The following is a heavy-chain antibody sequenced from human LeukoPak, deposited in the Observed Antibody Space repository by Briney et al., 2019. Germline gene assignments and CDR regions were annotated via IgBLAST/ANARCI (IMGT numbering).Heavy chain of an antibody. V-gene: IGHV3-11*04. CDR1: GFPFSDHY. J-gene: IGHJ4*02. CDR2: IISSGTTI. D-gene: IGHD6-19*01. Sequence: GGSLRLSCAASGFPFSDHYMSWVRQAPGRGLEWLSSIISSGTTIYYADSVKGRFTISRDNTKNSMYLQMNSLRAEDTAVYYCARDLSAVAGKDRTDYWGQGTLVTVSS. CDR3: ARDLSAVAGKDRTDY.